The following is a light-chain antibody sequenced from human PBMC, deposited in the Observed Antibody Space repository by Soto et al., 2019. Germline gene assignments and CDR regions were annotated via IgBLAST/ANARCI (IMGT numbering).Light chain of an antibody. Sequence: EVLLTQSPATLSVSAGGTVTLSCRASQSVRTNVAWYQQIPGQAPRLLVYGASTRATGVPARFTGSGSGIEISLTISSLLSEDSAFYYCQQYFNWPLTWTFGPGTKVDIK. CDR1: QSVRTN. V-gene: IGKV3-15*01. J-gene: IGKJ1*01. CDR2: GAS. CDR3: QQYFNWPLTWT.